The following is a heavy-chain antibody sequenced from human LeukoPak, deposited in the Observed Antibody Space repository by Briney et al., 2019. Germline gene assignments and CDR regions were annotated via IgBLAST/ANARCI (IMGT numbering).Heavy chain of an antibody. Sequence: PGGSLRLSCAASGFTVSSNYMSWVRQAPGKGLEWVSAISGSGGSTYYADSVKGRFTISRDNSKNTLYLQMNSLRAEDTAVYYCAKDGAAADPGGWFDPWGQGTLVTVSS. D-gene: IGHD6-13*01. J-gene: IGHJ5*02. CDR1: GFTVSSNY. V-gene: IGHV3-23*01. CDR3: AKDGAAADPGGWFDP. CDR2: ISGSGGST.